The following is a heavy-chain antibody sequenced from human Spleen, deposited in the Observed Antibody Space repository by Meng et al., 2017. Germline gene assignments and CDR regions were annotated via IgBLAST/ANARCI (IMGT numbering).Heavy chain of an antibody. CDR1: GGSISSSSYY. V-gene: IGHV4-39*07. Sequence: SETLSLTCTVSGGSISSSSYYWGWIRQPPGKGLEWIGSIYYSGSTYYNPSLKSRVTISVDTSKNQFSLKLSSVTAADTAVYYCARDNSTPLLLSLSYFDYWGQGTLVTVSS. CDR2: IYYSGST. J-gene: IGHJ4*02. CDR3: ARDNSTPLLLSLSYFDY. D-gene: IGHD2/OR15-2a*01.